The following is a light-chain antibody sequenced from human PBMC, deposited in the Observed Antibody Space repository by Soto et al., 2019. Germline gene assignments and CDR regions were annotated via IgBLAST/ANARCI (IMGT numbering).Light chain of an antibody. V-gene: IGLV2-14*01. CDR3: SSYTSSSTLV. CDR2: EVN. J-gene: IGLJ3*02. CDR1: SSDVGGYKY. Sequence: QSALTQPASVSGSPGQSITISCTGTSSDVGGYKYVSWYQQHPGKAPKLMIYEVNNWPSGVSNRFSGSKSGNTASLTISGLQTEDEAEYYCSSYTSSSTLVFGGGTKLTVL.